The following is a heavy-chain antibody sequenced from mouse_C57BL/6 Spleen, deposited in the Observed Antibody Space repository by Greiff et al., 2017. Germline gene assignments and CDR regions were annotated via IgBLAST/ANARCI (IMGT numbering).Heavy chain of an antibody. Sequence: EVQLQQSGPELVKPGASVKMSCKASGYTFTDYYMNWVKQSHGKSLEWIGDINPNNGGTSYNQKFKGKATLTVDKSASTAYMELRSLTSEDSAVYYCAREGDYEGPYAMDYWGQGTSVTVSS. V-gene: IGHV1-26*01. CDR1: GYTFTDYY. CDR3: AREGDYEGPYAMDY. CDR2: INPNNGGT. J-gene: IGHJ4*01. D-gene: IGHD2-4*01.